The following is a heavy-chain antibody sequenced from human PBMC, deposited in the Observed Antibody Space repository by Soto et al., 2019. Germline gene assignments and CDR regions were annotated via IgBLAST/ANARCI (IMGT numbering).Heavy chain of an antibody. CDR2: ISAYNGNT. D-gene: IGHD5-12*01. Sequence: QVQLVQSGAEVKKPGASVKVSCKASGYTFTSYGISWVRQAPGQGLEWMRWISAYNGNTNYAQKLQGRVTMTTDTSTSTAYMELRSLRSDDTAVYYCARSDSGYDWRDWFDPWGQGTLVTVSS. CDR1: GYTFTSYG. J-gene: IGHJ5*02. CDR3: ARSDSGYDWRDWFDP. V-gene: IGHV1-18*04.